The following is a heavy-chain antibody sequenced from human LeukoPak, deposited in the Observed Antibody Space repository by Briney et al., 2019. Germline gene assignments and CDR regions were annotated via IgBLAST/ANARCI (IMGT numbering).Heavy chain of an antibody. CDR3: ARDLLMTTVTGDFGY. Sequence: ASVKVSCKASGYTFTGYYMHWVRQAPGRGLEWMGWINPNSGGTNYAQKFQGRVTMTRDTSISTAYVELSRLRSDDTAVYYCARDLLMTTVTGDFGYWGQGTLVTVSS. J-gene: IGHJ4*02. CDR1: GYTFTGYY. V-gene: IGHV1-2*02. D-gene: IGHD4-17*01. CDR2: INPNSGGT.